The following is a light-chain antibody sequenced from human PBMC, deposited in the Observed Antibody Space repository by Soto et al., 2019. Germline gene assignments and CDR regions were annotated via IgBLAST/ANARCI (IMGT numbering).Light chain of an antibody. V-gene: IGLV1-40*01. CDR3: QSFDTSLRGWV. CDR1: RSNTGAGYD. CDR2: SNS. J-gene: IGLJ3*02. Sequence: QSVLTQPPSVSGAPGQRVTISCTGTRSNTGAGYDVHWYHQHPGTAPKYLIYSNSNRPSGVPDRFSGSKSGTSASLAISGLQAEDEADYFCQSFDTSLRGWVFGGGTKVTVL.